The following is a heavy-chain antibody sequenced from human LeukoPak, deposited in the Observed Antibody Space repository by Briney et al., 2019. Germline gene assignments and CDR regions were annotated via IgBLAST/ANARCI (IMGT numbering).Heavy chain of an antibody. D-gene: IGHD4-23*01. CDR2: INSDGSST. V-gene: IGHV3-74*01. CDR3: AMSRVTRNAFDI. CDR1: GITFSSYW. Sequence: GGSLRLSCAVSGITFSSYWMHWVRQAPGKGLVWVSRINSDGSSTSYADSVKGRFTISRDNAKNTLYLQMNSLRAEDTAVYYCAMSRVTRNAFDIWGQGTMVTVSS. J-gene: IGHJ3*02.